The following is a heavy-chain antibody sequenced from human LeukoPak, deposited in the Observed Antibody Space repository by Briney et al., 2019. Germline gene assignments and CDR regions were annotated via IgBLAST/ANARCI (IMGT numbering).Heavy chain of an antibody. Sequence: PSETLSLTCIVSGGSISSYYWSWIRQPPGKGLEWIGYIYYRGSTNYNPSLKSRVTISVDTSKNQFSLKLSSVTAADTAVYYCARRDSSGWYYFDYWGQGTLVTVSS. CDR3: ARRDSSGWYYFDY. CDR2: IYYRGST. J-gene: IGHJ4*02. D-gene: IGHD3-22*01. V-gene: IGHV4-59*08. CDR1: GGSISSYY.